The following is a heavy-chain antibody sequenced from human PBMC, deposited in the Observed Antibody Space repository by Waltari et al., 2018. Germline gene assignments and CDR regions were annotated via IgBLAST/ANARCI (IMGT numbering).Heavy chain of an antibody. D-gene: IGHD2-21*02. CDR3: AREPGRGGDQGEACDS. CDR1: GYTFTSHY. V-gene: IGHV1-46*03. J-gene: IGHJ3*02. CDR2: INPSGGST. Sequence: QVQLVQSGAEVKKPGASVKVSCKASGYTFTSHYIHWVRHAPCQGLDWMVIINPSGGSTSYAQKCQGRVTMTRDTSTSTVYMELSSLRSEDTAVYYCAREPGRGGDQGEACDSWCQGTMVTVSS.